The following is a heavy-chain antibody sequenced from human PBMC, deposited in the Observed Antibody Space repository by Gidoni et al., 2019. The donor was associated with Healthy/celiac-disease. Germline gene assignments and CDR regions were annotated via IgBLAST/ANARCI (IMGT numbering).Heavy chain of an antibody. V-gene: IGHV1-8*01. D-gene: IGHD6-19*01. CDR3: ARGVAVAGMMEAFDI. Sequence: QVQLVQSGAEVKKPGASVKVSCKASGYTFTSYDINWVRQATGQGLEWMGWMNPNSGNTGYAQKFQGRVTMTRNTSISTAYMEMSSLRSEDTAVYYCARGVAVAGMMEAFDIWGQGTMVSVSS. CDR2: MNPNSGNT. J-gene: IGHJ3*02. CDR1: GYTFTSYD.